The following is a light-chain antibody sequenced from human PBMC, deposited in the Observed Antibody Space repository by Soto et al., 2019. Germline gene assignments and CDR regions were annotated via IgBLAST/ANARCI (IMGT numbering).Light chain of an antibody. CDR1: HSLSSH. CDR2: GSS. J-gene: IGKJ5*01. Sequence: EIVVTQAPATLCLSPGERATLSCRASHSLSSHFLAWDQQKPGQAPRLLIYGSSTRATGIPARFSGSGSGTEFTLTISSLQSEAFAVYYCQPYNTWPTITFGPGTRLEIK. CDR3: QPYNTWPTIT. V-gene: IGKV3-15*01.